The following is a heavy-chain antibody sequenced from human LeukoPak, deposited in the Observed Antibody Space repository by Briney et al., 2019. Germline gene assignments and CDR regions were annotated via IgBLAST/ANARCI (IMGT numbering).Heavy chain of an antibody. CDR2: IDSSGSTI. Sequence: GGSLRLSCAASGFTFSSYEMHWVRQAQGKGLEWVSYIDSSGSTIYYADSVKGRFTISRDNAKNSLYLQMNSLRAEDSAFYHCARGVWFGELLDYYFDYWGQGILVTVSS. CDR3: ARGVWFGELLDYYFDY. V-gene: IGHV3-48*03. CDR1: GFTFSSYE. D-gene: IGHD3-10*01. J-gene: IGHJ4*02.